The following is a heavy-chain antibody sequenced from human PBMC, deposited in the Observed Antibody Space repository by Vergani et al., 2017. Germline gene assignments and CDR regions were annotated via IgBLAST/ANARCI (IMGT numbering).Heavy chain of an antibody. CDR1: GYTLTELS. CDR2: FDPEDGET. J-gene: IGHJ5*02. V-gene: IGHV1-24*01. Sequence: QVQLVQSGAEVKKPGASVKVSCKVSGYTLTELSMHWVRQAPGKGLAWLGGFDPEDGETIYAQKFQGRVTMTEDTSTDTAYMGLSSLRSEDTAVYYCARVATGSAFCGGDCWGWFDPWGQGTLVTVSS. CDR3: ARVATGSAFCGGDCWGWFDP. D-gene: IGHD2-21*02.